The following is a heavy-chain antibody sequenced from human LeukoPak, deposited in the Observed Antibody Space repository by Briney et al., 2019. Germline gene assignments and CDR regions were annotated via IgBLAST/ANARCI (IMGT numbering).Heavy chain of an antibody. V-gene: IGHV3-30-3*01. D-gene: IGHD3-22*01. Sequence: GESLRLSCAASGFTFSSYAMHWVRQAPGKGLEWVAVISYDGSNKYYADSVKGRFTISRDNSKNTLYLQMNSLRAEDTAVYYCARDSPIVVVILYYFDYWGRGTLVTVSS. J-gene: IGHJ4*02. CDR2: ISYDGSNK. CDR1: GFTFSSYA. CDR3: ARDSPIVVVILYYFDY.